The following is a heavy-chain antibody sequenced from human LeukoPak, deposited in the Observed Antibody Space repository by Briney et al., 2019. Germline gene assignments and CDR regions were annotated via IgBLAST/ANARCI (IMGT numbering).Heavy chain of an antibody. CDR1: GGSISSYY. V-gene: IGHV4-59*01. J-gene: IGHJ5*02. Sequence: SETLSLTCTVSGGSISSYYWSWIRQPPGKGLEWIGYIYYSGSTNYNPSLRSRVTISVDTSKNQFSLKLSSVTAADTAVYYCARVRMGIDPWGQGTLVTVSS. D-gene: IGHD3-16*01. CDR3: ARVRMGIDP. CDR2: IYYSGST.